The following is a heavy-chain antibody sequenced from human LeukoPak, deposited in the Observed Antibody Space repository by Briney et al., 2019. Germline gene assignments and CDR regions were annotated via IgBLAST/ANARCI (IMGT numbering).Heavy chain of an antibody. CDR2: ISYDGSNK. CDR1: GFTFSSYA. CDR3: ARGEPQLRGGDYYGMDV. D-gene: IGHD6-6*01. J-gene: IGHJ6*02. Sequence: GGSLRLSCAASGFTFSSYAMHWVRQAPGKGLEWVAVISYDGSNKYYADSVKGRFTISRDNSKNTLYLQMNSLRAEDTAVYYCARGEPQLRGGDYYGMDVWGQGTTVTVSS. V-gene: IGHV3-30-3*01.